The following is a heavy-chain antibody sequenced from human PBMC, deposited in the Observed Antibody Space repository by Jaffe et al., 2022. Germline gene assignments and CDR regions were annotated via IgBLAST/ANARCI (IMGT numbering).Heavy chain of an antibody. CDR2: IYHSGST. Sequence: QLQLQESGSGLVKPSQTLSLTCAVSGGSISSGGYSWSWIRQPPGKGLEWIGYIYHSGSTYYNPSLKSRVTISVDRSKNQFSLKLSSVTAADTAVYYCARAEAGLGGVIANDAFDIWGQGTMVTVSS. CDR3: ARAEAGLGGVIANDAFDI. J-gene: IGHJ3*02. D-gene: IGHD3-16*02. CDR1: GGSISSGGYS. V-gene: IGHV4-30-2*01.